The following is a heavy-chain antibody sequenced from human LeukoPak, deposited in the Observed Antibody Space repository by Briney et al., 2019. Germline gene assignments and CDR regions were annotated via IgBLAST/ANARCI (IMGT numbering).Heavy chain of an antibody. J-gene: IGHJ6*03. CDR2: LIPIFGTA. D-gene: IGHD6-6*01. V-gene: IGHV1-69*01. Sequence: SVKVSCKASGGTFSSYAISWVRQAPGQGLEWMGGLIPIFGTANYAQKFQGRVTITADESTSTAYMELSSLRSEDTAVYYCARVAARSYYYYYYMDVWGKGTTVTVSS. CDR1: GGTFSSYA. CDR3: ARVAARSYYYYYYMDV.